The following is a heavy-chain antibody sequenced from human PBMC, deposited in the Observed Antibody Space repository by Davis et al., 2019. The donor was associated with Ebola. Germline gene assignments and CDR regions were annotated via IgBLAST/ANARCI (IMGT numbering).Heavy chain of an antibody. V-gene: IGHV3-30-3*01. CDR3: ATTGRTYYDFWSGYPLE. J-gene: IGHJ4*02. CDR2: ISYDGSNK. CDR1: GFTFSSYA. D-gene: IGHD3-3*01. Sequence: PGGSLRLSCAASGFTFSSYAMHWVRQAPGKGLEWVAVISYDGSNKYYADSVKGRFTISRDNSKNTLYLQMNSLRAEDTAVYYCATTGRTYYDFWSGYPLEWGQGTLVTVSS.